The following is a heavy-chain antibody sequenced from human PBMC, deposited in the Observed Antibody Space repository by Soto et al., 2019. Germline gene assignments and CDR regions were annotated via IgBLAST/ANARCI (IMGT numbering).Heavy chain of an antibody. J-gene: IGHJ6*02. D-gene: IGHD6-19*01. CDR1: GGSISSSSYY. V-gene: IGHV4-39*01. CDR3: ARQRGSGWYFSYGMDV. CDR2: IYYSGST. Sequence: SETLSLTCTVSGGSISSSSYYWGCIRQPPGKGLEWIGSIYYSGSTYYNPSLKSRVTISVDTSKNQFSLKLSSVTAADTAVYYCARQRGSGWYFSYGMDVWGQGTTVTVSS.